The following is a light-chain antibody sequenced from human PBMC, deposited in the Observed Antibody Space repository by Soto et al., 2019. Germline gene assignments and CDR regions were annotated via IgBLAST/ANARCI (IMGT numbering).Light chain of an antibody. CDR1: QSVSSSY. J-gene: IGKJ1*01. CDR2: GAS. Sequence: EIVLTQSPGTLSLSPGERATLSCRASQSVSSSYLAWYQQKPGQAPRLLIYGASSRATGIPDRFSGSGSGTDFTLTRSTLEPEDFAVYYCQQYGSSPWTFGQGTKVEIK. V-gene: IGKV3-20*01. CDR3: QQYGSSPWT.